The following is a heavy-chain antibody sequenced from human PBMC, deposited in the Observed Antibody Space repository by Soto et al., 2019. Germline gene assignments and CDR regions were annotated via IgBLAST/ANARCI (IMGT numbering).Heavy chain of an antibody. D-gene: IGHD6-19*01. J-gene: IGHJ4*02. V-gene: IGHV4-34*01. CDR2: INHSGST. CDR3: ARVGQWPLTTLDY. CDR1: GGSFSGYY. Sequence: QVQLQQWGAGLLKPSETLSLTCAVYGGSFSGYYWSWIRQPPGKGLEWIGEINHSGSTNYNPSLKSRVTISVDTSKNQFSLKLSSVTAADTAVYYCARVGQWPLTTLDYWGQGTLVTVSS.